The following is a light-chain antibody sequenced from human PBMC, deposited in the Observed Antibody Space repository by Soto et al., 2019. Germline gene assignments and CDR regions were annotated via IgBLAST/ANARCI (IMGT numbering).Light chain of an antibody. V-gene: IGKV3-20*01. CDR2: GAS. CDR1: QSLTSRY. Sequence: AYTAPVSCKASQSLTSRYLAWYQQKPGQSPRLLIYGASIRATGIPDRFSGSGSGTDFTLTISRLEPEDFALYNCQEDDASRWTLGQGSMVDIK. CDR3: QEDDASRWT. J-gene: IGKJ1*01.